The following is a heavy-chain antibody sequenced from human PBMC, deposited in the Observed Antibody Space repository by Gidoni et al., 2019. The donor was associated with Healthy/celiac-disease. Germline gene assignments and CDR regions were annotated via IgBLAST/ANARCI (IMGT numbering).Heavy chain of an antibody. V-gene: IGHV3-23*01. Sequence: EVQLLESGGCLVQPGGSLRLSCAASGFTFSSYAMSWVRQAPGKGLQWVSAISGSGGSTYYADSVKGRFTISRDNSKNTLYLQMNSLRAEDTAVYYCAKRSLGGSCLDYWGQGTLVTVSS. CDR2: ISGSGGST. J-gene: IGHJ4*02. D-gene: IGHD2-15*01. CDR1: GFTFSSYA. CDR3: AKRSLGGSCLDY.